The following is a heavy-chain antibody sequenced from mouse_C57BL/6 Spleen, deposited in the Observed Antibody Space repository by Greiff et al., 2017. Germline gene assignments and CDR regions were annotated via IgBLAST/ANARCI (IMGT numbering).Heavy chain of an antibody. CDR3: ARHEDRGARGYGSAWFAY. V-gene: IGHV1-62-2*01. Sequence: VQLVESGAELVKPGASVKLSCKASGYTFTEYTIHWVKQRSGQGLEWIGWFYPGSGSIKYNEKFKDKATLTADKSSSTVYMELSRLTSEDSAVYFCARHEDRGARGYGSAWFAYWGQGTLVTVSA. CDR2: FYPGSGSI. J-gene: IGHJ3*01. D-gene: IGHD1-1*01. CDR1: GYTFTEYT.